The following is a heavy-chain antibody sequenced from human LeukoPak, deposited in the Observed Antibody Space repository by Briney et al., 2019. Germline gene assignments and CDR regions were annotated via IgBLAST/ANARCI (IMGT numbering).Heavy chain of an antibody. CDR1: GFDFGSYI. CDR3: AKDPRNSPVS. CDR2: ISATGGNI. V-gene: IGHV3-23*01. J-gene: IGHJ5*02. D-gene: IGHD1-14*01. Sequence: GGSLRLSCAASGFDFGSYIMSWVRQAPGKGLEWVSDISATGGNIHYGGSVRGRFTISRDNSKNTLYLHMSSLTAEDTAVYYCAKDPRNSPVSWGQGTLVTVSS.